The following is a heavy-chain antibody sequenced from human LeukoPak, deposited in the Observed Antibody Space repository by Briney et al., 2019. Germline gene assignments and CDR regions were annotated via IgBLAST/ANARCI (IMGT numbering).Heavy chain of an antibody. Sequence: GASVKVSCKASGYTFTSYDINWVRQATGQGLEGMGWMNPNSGNTGYAQKFQGRVTMTRNTSISTAYMELSSLRSEDTAVYYCARHYYGSGIFPFAYYYYYMDVWGKGTTVTISS. J-gene: IGHJ6*03. CDR2: MNPNSGNT. CDR3: ARHYYGSGIFPFAYYYYYMDV. V-gene: IGHV1-8*01. D-gene: IGHD3-10*01. CDR1: GYTFTSYD.